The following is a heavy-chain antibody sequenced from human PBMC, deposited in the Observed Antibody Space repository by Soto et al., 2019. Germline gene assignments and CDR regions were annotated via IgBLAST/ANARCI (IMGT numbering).Heavy chain of an antibody. D-gene: IGHD3-3*01. J-gene: IGHJ4*02. Sequence: SLRLSCTAAGCTFVDHARHWVLKVLGKGLEWVSSISWNSGNIGYADSVKGRFTTSRDNAKNSLYLHMNSLRAEDTAVYYCVRGTMAPGLDHWGQGTLVTVSS. CDR2: ISWNSGNI. CDR3: VRGTMAPGLDH. CDR1: GCTFVDHA. V-gene: IGHV3-9*01.